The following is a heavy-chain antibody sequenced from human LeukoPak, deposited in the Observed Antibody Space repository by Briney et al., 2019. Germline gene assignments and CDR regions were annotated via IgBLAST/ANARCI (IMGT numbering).Heavy chain of an antibody. Sequence: GGSLRLSCAASGFTFSDFYMTWIRQAPGKGLEWVSYINGGGSTIYYVDSVKGRFTISRDNAKNLLYLQMNSLRAEDTAVYYCARERWGPPDHWGQGTLVTVSS. D-gene: IGHD4-23*01. V-gene: IGHV3-11*01. J-gene: IGHJ4*02. CDR3: ARERWGPPDH. CDR2: INGGGSTI. CDR1: GFTFSDFY.